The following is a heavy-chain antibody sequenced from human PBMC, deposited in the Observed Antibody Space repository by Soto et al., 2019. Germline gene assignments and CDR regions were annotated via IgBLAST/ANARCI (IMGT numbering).Heavy chain of an antibody. CDR2: INHSGST. CDR1: GGSFSCYY. V-gene: IGHV4-34*01. Sequence: SETLSLTCAVYGGSFSCYYWSWIRQPPGKGLEWIGEINHSGSTNYNPSLKSRVTISVDTSKNQFSLKLSSVTAADTAVYYCVRGGVVAVYYYYYYGMDVWGQGTTVTVSS. J-gene: IGHJ6*02. CDR3: VRGGVVAVYYYYYYGMDV. D-gene: IGHD2-15*01.